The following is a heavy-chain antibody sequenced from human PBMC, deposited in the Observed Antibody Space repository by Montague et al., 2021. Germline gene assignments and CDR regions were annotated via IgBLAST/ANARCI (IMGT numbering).Heavy chain of an antibody. CDR3: ARRGVVTGWFDP. Sequence: SETLSLTCTVYGGSFSGYYWSWICQSPGKGLEWIGEINHSGSTNYNPSLKSRVTISVDTSKNQFSLKLSSVTAADTVVYYCARRGVVTGWFDPWGQGTLVTVSS. CDR2: INHSGST. V-gene: IGHV4-34*01. CDR1: GGSFSGYY. D-gene: IGHD2-21*02. J-gene: IGHJ5*02.